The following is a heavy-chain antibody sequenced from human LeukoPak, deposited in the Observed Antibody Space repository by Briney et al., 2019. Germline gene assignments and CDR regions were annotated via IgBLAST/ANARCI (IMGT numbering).Heavy chain of an antibody. Sequence: SGGSLRLSCAASGFSFSTYEMHWVRQAPGKGLEWVSDISSSGSTVYYADSVKGRFTTSRDNANNYLYLQMHSLRAEDTAVYYCSLLAVASPQDYRGQGTLVTVSS. CDR2: ISSSGSTV. J-gene: IGHJ4*02. CDR1: GFSFSTYE. V-gene: IGHV3-48*03. CDR3: SLLAVASPQDY. D-gene: IGHD6-19*01.